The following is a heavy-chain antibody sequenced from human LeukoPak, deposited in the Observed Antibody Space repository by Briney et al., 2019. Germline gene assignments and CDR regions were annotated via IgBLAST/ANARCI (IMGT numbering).Heavy chain of an antibody. V-gene: IGHV3-21*01. Sequence: GGSLRLSCVASGFTFSSYSTSWVRQAPGKGLDWVSSISGSGSDTYYAESETGRFTVSRDNAKNSLLPEMSSLRAEDTAVYYCASRFEQLLYPLDYWGQGTLLTVSS. CDR1: GFTFSSYS. CDR2: ISGSGSDT. CDR3: ASRFEQLLYPLDY. J-gene: IGHJ4*02. D-gene: IGHD3-10*01.